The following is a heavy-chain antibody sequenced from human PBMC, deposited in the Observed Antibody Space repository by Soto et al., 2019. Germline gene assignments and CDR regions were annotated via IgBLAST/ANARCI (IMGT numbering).Heavy chain of an antibody. D-gene: IGHD2-21*02. CDR2: SSAYSGNT. J-gene: IGHJ5*02. CDR1: GYTFTSYG. Sequence: QVQLVQSGAEVKKPGASVKVSCKASGYTFTSYGISWVRQAPGQGLEWMGWSSAYSGNTNYAQKLQGRVTMTTDTYTSTANMELRSLRSDDTAVYYCARDKGAYCGGDCYSAWFDPWGQGTLVTVSS. V-gene: IGHV1-18*01. CDR3: ARDKGAYCGGDCYSAWFDP.